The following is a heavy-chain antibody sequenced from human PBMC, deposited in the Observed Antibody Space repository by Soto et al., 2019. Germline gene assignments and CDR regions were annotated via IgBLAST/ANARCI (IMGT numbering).Heavy chain of an antibody. Sequence: EVQLVESGGGLVQPGGSLRLSCAASEFTFSSYSMNWVREAPGKGREWVSYISTSSTTIYYADSVKGRFTISRDNAKNSLFLQMNSLRDEDTAVYYCARSQNYGVDYWGQGTLVTVSS. CDR2: ISTSSTTI. D-gene: IGHD4-17*01. CDR1: EFTFSSYS. CDR3: ARSQNYGVDY. J-gene: IGHJ4*02. V-gene: IGHV3-48*02.